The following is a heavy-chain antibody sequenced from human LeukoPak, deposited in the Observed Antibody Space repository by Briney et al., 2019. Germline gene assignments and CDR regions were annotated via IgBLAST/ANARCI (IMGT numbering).Heavy chain of an antibody. Sequence: GASVKVSFKASGYTFTSYDINWVRQATGQGLEWMGWMNPNSGNTGYAQKFQGRVTMTRNTSISTAYMELSSLRSEDTAVYYCARGLRGHFGLVSRMEDYWGQGTLVTVSS. CDR3: ARGLRGHFGLVSRMEDY. CDR1: GYTFTSYD. D-gene: IGHD3/OR15-3a*01. V-gene: IGHV1-8*01. J-gene: IGHJ4*02. CDR2: MNPNSGNT.